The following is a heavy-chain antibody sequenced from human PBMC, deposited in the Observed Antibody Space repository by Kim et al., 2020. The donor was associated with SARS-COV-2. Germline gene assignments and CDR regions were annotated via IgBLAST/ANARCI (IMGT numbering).Heavy chain of an antibody. CDR3: ARGPTPLYSSSWLIDY. Sequence: SQTLSLTCAISGDSVSSNSAAWNWIRQSPSRGLEWLGRTYYRSKWYNDYAVSVKSRITINPDTSKNQFSLQLNSVTPEDTAVYYCARGPTPLYSSSWLIDYWGQGTPVTVSS. CDR1: GDSVSSNSAA. CDR2: TYYRSKWYN. D-gene: IGHD6-13*01. J-gene: IGHJ4*02. V-gene: IGHV6-1*01.